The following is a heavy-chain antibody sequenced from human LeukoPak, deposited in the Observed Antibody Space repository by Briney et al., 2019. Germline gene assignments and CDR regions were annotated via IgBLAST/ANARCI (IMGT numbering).Heavy chain of an antibody. CDR1: GGSISSYY. V-gene: IGHV4-39*02. Sequence: SETLSLTCTVSGGSISSYYWGWIRQPPGKGLEWIGSIYYSGSTYYNPSLKSRVTISVDTSKNQFSLKLSSVTAADTAVYYCAREYSGYSSSWFRNYYYYMDVWGKGTTVTISS. D-gene: IGHD6-13*01. CDR3: AREYSGYSSSWFRNYYYYMDV. J-gene: IGHJ6*03. CDR2: IYYSGST.